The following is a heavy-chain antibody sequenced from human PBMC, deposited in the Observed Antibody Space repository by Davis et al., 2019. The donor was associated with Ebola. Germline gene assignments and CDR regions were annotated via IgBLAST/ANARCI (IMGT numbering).Heavy chain of an antibody. J-gene: IGHJ6*04. CDR1: GSAISSHNW. CDR3: ARHKSYYYDSSGHATADYGMDV. V-gene: IGHV4-28*01. CDR2: IYHTGNT. D-gene: IGHD3-22*01. Sequence: PSETLSLTCAVSGSAISSHNWWGWIRQPPGKGLEWIGYIYHTGNTHYNPSLKSRVTISVDTSKKQFSLKLSSVTAADTAVYYCARHKSYYYDSSGHATADYGMDVWGKGTTVTVSS.